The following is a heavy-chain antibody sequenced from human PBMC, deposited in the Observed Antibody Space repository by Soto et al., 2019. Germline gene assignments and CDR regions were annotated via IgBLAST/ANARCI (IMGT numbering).Heavy chain of an antibody. D-gene: IGHD3-22*01. V-gene: IGHV1-8*01. CDR2: MNPNSGNT. Sequence: ASVKVSCKASGYTFTSYDINWVRQATGQGLEWMGWMNPNSGNTGYAQKFQGRVTMTRNTSISTAYMEMSSLRSEDTAVYYCVRSPGAVITYYYYYYYMDVWGKGTTVTVSS. CDR1: GYTFTSYD. J-gene: IGHJ6*03. CDR3: VRSPGAVITYYYYYYYMDV.